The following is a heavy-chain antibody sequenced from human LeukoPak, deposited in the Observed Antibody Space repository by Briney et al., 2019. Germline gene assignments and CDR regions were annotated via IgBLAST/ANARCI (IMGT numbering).Heavy chain of an antibody. CDR1: GGSFSGYY. D-gene: IGHD3-22*01. CDR2: INHSGST. J-gene: IGHJ4*02. Sequence: SETLSLTCAVYGGSFSGYYWSWTRQPPGKGLEWIGEINHSGSTNYNPSLKSRVTISVDTSKYQFSLKLSSVTAADTAVYYCARSYYDSSGCPYWGQGTLVTVSS. V-gene: IGHV4-34*01. CDR3: ARSYYDSSGCPY.